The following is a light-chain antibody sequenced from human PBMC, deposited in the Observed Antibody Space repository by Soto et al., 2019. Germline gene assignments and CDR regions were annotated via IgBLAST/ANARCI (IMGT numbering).Light chain of an antibody. Sequence: IQMTQSPYSLSASVGDRVTITCRASQSISDFLNWYQQKPGKAPKLLIYAASTLQSGVPSRFSGSGSGTDFTLTISSLQPEDFAVYYCQQSYSIPTTFGQGTRLEIK. CDR2: AAS. CDR1: QSISDF. V-gene: IGKV1-39*01. CDR3: QQSYSIPTT. J-gene: IGKJ5*01.